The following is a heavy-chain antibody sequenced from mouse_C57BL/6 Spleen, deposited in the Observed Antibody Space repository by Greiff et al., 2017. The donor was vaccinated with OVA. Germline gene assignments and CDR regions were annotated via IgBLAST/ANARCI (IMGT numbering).Heavy chain of an antibody. Sequence: EVMLVESGGGLVKPGGSLKLSCAASGFTFSSYAMSWVRQTPEKRLEWVATISDGGSYTYYPDNVKGRFTISRDNAKNNLYLQMSHLKAEDTAMYYCARESPGTSYFDYWGQGTTLTVSS. V-gene: IGHV5-4*01. J-gene: IGHJ2*01. D-gene: IGHD4-1*01. CDR3: ARESPGTSYFDY. CDR1: GFTFSSYA. CDR2: ISDGGSYT.